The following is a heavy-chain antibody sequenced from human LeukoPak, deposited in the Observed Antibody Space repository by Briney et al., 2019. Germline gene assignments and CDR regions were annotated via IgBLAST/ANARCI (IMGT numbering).Heavy chain of an antibody. CDR3: ARDHYCGGDCYSTWYFDL. Sequence: PSETLSLTCAVYGGSFSGYYWSWIRQPPGKGLEWIGYIYYSGSTNYNPSLKSRVTISVDTSKNQFSLKLSSVTAADTAVYYCARDHYCGGDCYSTWYFDLWGRGTLVTVSS. J-gene: IGHJ2*01. V-gene: IGHV4-59*01. CDR1: GGSFSGYY. D-gene: IGHD2-21*01. CDR2: IYYSGST.